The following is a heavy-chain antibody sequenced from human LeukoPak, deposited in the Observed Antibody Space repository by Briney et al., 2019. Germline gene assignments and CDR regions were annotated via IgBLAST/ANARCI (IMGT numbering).Heavy chain of an antibody. D-gene: IGHD3-10*01. J-gene: IGHJ5*02. Sequence: GGSLRLSCAASGLTFSSYEMNWVRQAPGKGLEWVSYISSSGSTIYYADSVKGRFTISRDNAKNSLYLQMNSLRAEDTAVYYCARDHRPFGELRKALSWFDPWGQGTLVTVSS. V-gene: IGHV3-48*03. CDR2: ISSSGSTI. CDR1: GLTFSSYE. CDR3: ARDHRPFGELRKALSWFDP.